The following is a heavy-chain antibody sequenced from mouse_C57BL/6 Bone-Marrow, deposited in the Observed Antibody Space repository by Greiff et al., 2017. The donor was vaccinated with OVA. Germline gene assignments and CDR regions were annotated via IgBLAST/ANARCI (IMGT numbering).Heavy chain of an antibody. V-gene: IGHV1-66*01. CDR2: IYPGSGNT. CDR3: ASPRLRYYGMDY. CDR1: GYSFTSYY. Sequence: QVQLQQSGPELVKPGASVKISCKASGYSFTSYYIHWVKQRPGQGLEWIGWIYPGSGNTKYNEKFKGKATLTADTSSSTAYMQLSSLTSEDSAVYYCASPRLRYYGMDYWGQGTSVTVSS. D-gene: IGHD2-4*01. J-gene: IGHJ4*01.